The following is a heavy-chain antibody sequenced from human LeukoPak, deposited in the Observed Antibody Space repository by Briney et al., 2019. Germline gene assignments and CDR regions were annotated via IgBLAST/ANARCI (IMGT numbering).Heavy chain of an antibody. CDR2: INPNSGGT. V-gene: IGHV1-2*02. D-gene: IGHD6-19*01. J-gene: IGHJ4*02. Sequence: GASVKVSCKASGYTFTGYYMHWVRQAPGQGLEWMGWINPNSGGTNYAQKFQGRVTMTRDTSISTAYMDLNRLRSDDTAVYYCARDRGAVAAHFDYWGQGTLVTVSS. CDR1: GYTFTGYY. CDR3: ARDRGAVAAHFDY.